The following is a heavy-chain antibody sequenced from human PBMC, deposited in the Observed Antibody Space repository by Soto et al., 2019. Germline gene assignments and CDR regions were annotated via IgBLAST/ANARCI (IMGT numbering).Heavy chain of an antibody. CDR2: ISWNNHVI. CDR3: AKDDHCSGGGCYGGFDS. V-gene: IGHV3-9*01. CDR1: GFNFDEFS. J-gene: IGHJ4*02. D-gene: IGHD2-15*01. Sequence: VELVESGGGLTEPGRSLRLSCAASGFNFDEFSMHWVRQVPGKGPEWVSGISWNNHVIGYAGSVKGRFTISRDNAKNSLFLQTNGLRSEDTALYYCAKDDHCSGGGCYGGFDSWGQGVLVTVSP.